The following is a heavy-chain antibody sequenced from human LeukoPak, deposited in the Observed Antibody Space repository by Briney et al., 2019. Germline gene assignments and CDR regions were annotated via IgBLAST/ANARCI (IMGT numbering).Heavy chain of an antibody. V-gene: IGHV4-4*07. Sequence: TSETLSLTCTVSRGSISGYFWSWIRQPAGKGLEWIGRIYATGTTNYNPSLKGRVTMSVDTSKNQFSLNLTSVTAADTAVYYCAREGGGSNRCLDWGQGTLVTVSS. CDR2: IYATGTT. D-gene: IGHD3-16*02. J-gene: IGHJ1*01. CDR1: RGSISGYF. CDR3: AREGGGSNRCLD.